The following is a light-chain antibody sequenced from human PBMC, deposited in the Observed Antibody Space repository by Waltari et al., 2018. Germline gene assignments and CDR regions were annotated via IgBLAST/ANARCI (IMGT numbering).Light chain of an antibody. V-gene: IGKV3-20*01. CDR3: HLYGSART. Sequence: NVLTQSPGTLSLSPGERATLSCRASQSVSNNYLAWFQQQPGQAPRLLILGASSRATGIPDRFSGSGSGTDFTLTISRLEPEDSAVYFCHLYGSARTFGGGTKVEIK. CDR1: QSVSNNY. J-gene: IGKJ4*01. CDR2: GAS.